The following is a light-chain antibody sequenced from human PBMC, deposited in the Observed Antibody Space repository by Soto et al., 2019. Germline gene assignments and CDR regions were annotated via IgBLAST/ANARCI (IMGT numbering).Light chain of an antibody. J-gene: IGKJ5*01. Sequence: IVLTQSPATLSLSPGERATLSCRASQSVSNHSGCYQQKPGQAPRLLIYDASNRATAIPARFSGSVSGTDFTLTISSLEPEDFAVYYCQKSGTFGQGTRLEIK. CDR1: QSVSNH. CDR2: DAS. CDR3: QKSGT. V-gene: IGKV3-11*01.